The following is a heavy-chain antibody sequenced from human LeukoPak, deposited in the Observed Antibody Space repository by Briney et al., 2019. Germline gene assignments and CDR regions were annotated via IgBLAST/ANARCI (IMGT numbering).Heavy chain of an antibody. Sequence: PSHTLSLTCTVSGGFLSSGGYYWSWSRQNPGKGLEWIGYIYYSGSTYYNRPLKSRVTISLDTSKNQFSLELSSVTAADTAVYYCARISSSWYEADYWGKGTLVTVSS. CDR3: ARISSSWYEADY. CDR2: IYYSGST. V-gene: IGHV4-31*03. D-gene: IGHD6-13*01. J-gene: IGHJ4*02. CDR1: GGFLSSGGYY.